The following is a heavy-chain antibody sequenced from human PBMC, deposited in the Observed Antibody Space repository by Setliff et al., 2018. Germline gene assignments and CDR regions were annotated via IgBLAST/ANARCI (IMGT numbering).Heavy chain of an antibody. CDR2: VYYSGNT. J-gene: IGHJ3*02. D-gene: IGHD1-26*01. V-gene: IGHV4-39*07. CDR3: ARKGISALSGAFDM. CDR1: GGSISSSSYF. Sequence: SETLSLTCTVSGGSISSSSYFWGWIRQPPGKGLEWIGCVYYSGNTYYSPSLKSRVTMSVDTSKNQFSLKLSSVTAADTAVYYCARKGISALSGAFDMWGQGTMVTVSS.